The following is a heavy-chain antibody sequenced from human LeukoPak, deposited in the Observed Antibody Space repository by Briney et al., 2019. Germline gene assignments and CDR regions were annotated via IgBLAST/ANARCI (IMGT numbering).Heavy chain of an antibody. J-gene: IGHJ2*01. D-gene: IGHD1-26*01. Sequence: SETLSLTCTVSGGSISSSSYYWGWIRQPPGKGLEWIGSMYYSGSTNYNPSLKSRVTISVDTSKNQFSLKLSSVTAADTAVYYCARVDSGSYQNLFYWYFDLWGRGTLVTVSS. CDR2: MYYSGST. CDR1: GGSISSSSYY. V-gene: IGHV4-39*07. CDR3: ARVDSGSYQNLFYWYFDL.